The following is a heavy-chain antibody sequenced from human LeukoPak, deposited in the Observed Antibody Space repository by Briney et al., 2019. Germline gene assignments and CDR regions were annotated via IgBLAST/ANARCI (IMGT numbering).Heavy chain of an antibody. D-gene: IGHD3-22*01. CDR3: ARALDYDSSGPDY. CDR1: GGSISSYY. CDR2: IYYSGST. V-gene: IGHV4-59*01. J-gene: IGHJ4*02. Sequence: SETLSLTCTVSGGSISSYYWSWIRQPPGKGLEWIGYIYYSGSTNYNSSLKSRVTISVDTSKNQFSLKLSSVTAADTAVYYCARALDYDSSGPDYWGQGTLVTVSS.